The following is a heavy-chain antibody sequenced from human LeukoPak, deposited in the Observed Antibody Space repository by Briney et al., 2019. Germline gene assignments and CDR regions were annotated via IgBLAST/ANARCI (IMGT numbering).Heavy chain of an antibody. Sequence: ASVKVSCKASGYTFTKYVVHWVRQAPGQRPEWMGWINAGNGDTKYSQNFQDRATITSATSTNTAYMELSSLTSEDTALYYCARDDCGDTCYPGGYWGQGTLITVSS. D-gene: IGHD2-21*01. CDR1: GYTFTKYV. CDR2: INAGNGDT. CDR3: ARDDCGDTCYPGGY. V-gene: IGHV1-3*01. J-gene: IGHJ4*02.